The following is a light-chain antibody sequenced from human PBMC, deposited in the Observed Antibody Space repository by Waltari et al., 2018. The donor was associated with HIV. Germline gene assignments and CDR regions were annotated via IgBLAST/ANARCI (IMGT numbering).Light chain of an antibody. Sequence: SYELTQPPSVSVSLGQMARITCSGEALPKKYAYWYKQKPGQGPVLAIYNDSERPSGIPERFSGSSSGTIVTLTISGVHAEDEADYYCLSADSSGTYVVFGGGTKLTVL. CDR2: NDS. J-gene: IGLJ2*01. V-gene: IGLV3-16*01. CDR3: LSADSSGTYVV. CDR1: ALPKKY.